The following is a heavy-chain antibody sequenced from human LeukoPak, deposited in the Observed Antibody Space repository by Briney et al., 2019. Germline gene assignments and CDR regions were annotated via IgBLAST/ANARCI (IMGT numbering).Heavy chain of an antibody. CDR3: AKSGSYYYYYYMDV. J-gene: IGHJ6*03. CDR2: ISWNGGST. D-gene: IGHD1-26*01. Sequence: PGGSLRLSCAASGFTFDDYGMSWVRQAPGKGLEWVSGISWNGGSTGYADSVKGRFTISRDNSKNTLYLQMNSLRAEDTAVYYCAKSGSYYYYYYMDVWGKGTTVTVSS. V-gene: IGHV3-20*04. CDR1: GFTFDDYG.